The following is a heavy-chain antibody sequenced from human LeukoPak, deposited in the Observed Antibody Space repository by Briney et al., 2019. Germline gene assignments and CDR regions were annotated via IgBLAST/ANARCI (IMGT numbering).Heavy chain of an antibody. CDR2: IYNIVST. Sequence: PSETLSLTWTVAGGSISSYSASWIRQPPGKRLEWVGYIYNIVSTTYNPSPKIRVTISVESSKNQFSLKESSVTAADTAVYYCARDWGYSSSAPRDYYGMEGLGEGATAAVS. V-gene: IGHV4-59*01. D-gene: IGHD6-13*01. J-gene: IGHJ6*01. CDR3: ARDWGYSSSAPRDYYGMEG. CDR1: GGSISSYS.